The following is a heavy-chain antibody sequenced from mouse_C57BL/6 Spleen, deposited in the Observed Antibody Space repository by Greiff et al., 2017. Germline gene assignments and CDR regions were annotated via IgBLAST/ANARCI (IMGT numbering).Heavy chain of an antibody. CDR1: GYSITSDY. CDR3: ARYGIYYGNLDWYFDV. V-gene: IGHV3-8*01. Sequence: EVKLQESGPGLAKPSQTLSLTCSVTGYSITSDYWNWIRKFPGNKLEYMGYISYSGSTYYNPSLKSRISITRDTSKNQYYLQLSSVTTEDTATYYCARYGIYYGNLDWYFDVWGTGTTVTVSS. CDR2: ISYSGST. J-gene: IGHJ1*03. D-gene: IGHD2-1*01.